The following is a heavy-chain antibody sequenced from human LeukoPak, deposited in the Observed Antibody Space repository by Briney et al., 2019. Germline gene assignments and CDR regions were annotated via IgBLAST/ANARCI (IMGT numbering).Heavy chain of an antibody. CDR3: ARNLYDSSGSMGIYTFDY. J-gene: IGHJ4*02. Sequence: SETLSLTCTVSGYSISSGYYWGWFRRPPGKGLEGIGSIYHSGSTYYNPSLKRRVTISVDTSKNQFYLKLSSVTAADTAVYYCARNLYDSSGSMGIYTFDYWGQGTLVTVSS. D-gene: IGHD3-22*01. CDR2: IYHSGST. V-gene: IGHV4-38-2*02. CDR1: GYSISSGYY.